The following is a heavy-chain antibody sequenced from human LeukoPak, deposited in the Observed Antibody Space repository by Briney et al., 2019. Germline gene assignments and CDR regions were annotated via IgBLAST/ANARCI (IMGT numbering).Heavy chain of an antibody. D-gene: IGHD5-18*01. J-gene: IGHJ4*02. CDR3: AKDTTDTAMVSPFDY. CDR2: ISGSGGST. Sequence: GGSLRLSCAASGFTFSSYAMSWVRQAPGKGLEWVSAISGSGGSTYYVDSVKGRFTISRDNSKNTLYLQMNSLRAEDAAVYYCAKDTTDTAMVSPFDYWGQGTLVTVSS. CDR1: GFTFSSYA. V-gene: IGHV3-23*01.